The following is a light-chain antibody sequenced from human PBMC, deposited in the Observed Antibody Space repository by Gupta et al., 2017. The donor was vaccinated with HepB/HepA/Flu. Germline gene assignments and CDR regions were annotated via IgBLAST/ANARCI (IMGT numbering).Light chain of an antibody. Sequence: DIVMTQSPLSLPVTPGEPASISCRSSQGLLHSNGYNYLDWYLQKPGQSPQLLIYLGSNRASGVPDRFSGSGSGTDFTLKISRVEAEDVGVYYCMQALQTPCSFGQGTKLEIK. V-gene: IGKV2-28*01. J-gene: IGKJ2*04. CDR2: LGS. CDR1: QGLLHSNGYNY. CDR3: MQALQTPCS.